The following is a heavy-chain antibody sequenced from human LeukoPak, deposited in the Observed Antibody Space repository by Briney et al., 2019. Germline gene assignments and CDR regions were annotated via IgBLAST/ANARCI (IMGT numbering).Heavy chain of an antibody. J-gene: IGHJ4*02. CDR3: ARREAVAAMSDFDK. CDR1: GFTFSAYG. D-gene: IGHD2-15*01. V-gene: IGHV3-30*02. Sequence: GGSLRLSCAASGFTFSAYGMNWVRQAPGKGLEWVAFILCDGSLKYYVDSVKGRFTISRDNSKNTLYLQMNSLEIEDTAVYYCARREAVAAMSDFDKGGQGTLVTVPS. CDR2: ILCDGSLK.